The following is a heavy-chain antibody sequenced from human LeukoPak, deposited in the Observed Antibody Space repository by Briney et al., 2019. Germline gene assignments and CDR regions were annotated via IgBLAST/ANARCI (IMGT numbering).Heavy chain of an antibody. CDR2: IIPIFGTA. Sequence: SVKVSCKASGGTFSSYAISWVRQAPGQGLEWMGGIIPIFGTANYAQKFQGRVTITADEFTSTAYMELSSLRSEDTAVYYCAREGDIAAAGTVFDYWGQGTLVTVSS. V-gene: IGHV1-69*01. D-gene: IGHD6-13*01. CDR3: AREGDIAAAGTVFDY. J-gene: IGHJ4*02. CDR1: GGTFSSYA.